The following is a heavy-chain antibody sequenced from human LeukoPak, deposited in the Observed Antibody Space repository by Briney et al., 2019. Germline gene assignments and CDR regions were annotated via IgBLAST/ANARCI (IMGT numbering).Heavy chain of an antibody. D-gene: IGHD3-16*01. Sequence: SETLSLTCAVYGASFSGYYWSWIRQPAGKGLEWIGRISSSGSTNYNPSLKSRVTISVDTSKNQFSLKLSSVTAADTAVYYCARVSWPGRGSRFDPWGQGTLVTVSS. CDR1: GASFSGYY. J-gene: IGHJ5*02. V-gene: IGHV4-59*10. CDR3: ARVSWPGRGSRFDP. CDR2: ISSSGST.